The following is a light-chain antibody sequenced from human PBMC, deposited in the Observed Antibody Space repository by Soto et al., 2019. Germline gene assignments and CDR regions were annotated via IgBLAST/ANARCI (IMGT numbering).Light chain of an antibody. CDR2: GNS. V-gene: IGLV1-40*01. J-gene: IGLJ1*01. Sequence: VMTQPPSVSGAPGQRVTISCTGSSSNIGAGYDVHWYQQLPGTAPKLLIYGNSNRPSGVPDRFSGSKSGTSASLAITGLQAEDEADYYCQSYDSSLSGFYVFGTGTKVTVL. CDR1: SSNIGAGYD. CDR3: QSYDSSLSGFYV.